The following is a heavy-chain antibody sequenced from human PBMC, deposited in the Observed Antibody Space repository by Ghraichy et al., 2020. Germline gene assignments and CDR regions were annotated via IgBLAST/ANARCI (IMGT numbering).Heavy chain of an antibody. V-gene: IGHV4-59*01. D-gene: IGHD5-18*01. CDR2: IYYSGST. CDR1: GGSISSYY. J-gene: IGHJ6*02. CDR3: ARGGGELWFPSPYYYYGMDV. Sequence: SQTLSLTCTVSGGSISSYYWSWIRQPPGKGLEWIGYIYYSGSTNYNPSLKSRVTISVDTSKNQFSLKLSSVTAADTAVYYCARGGGELWFPSPYYYYGMDVWGQGTTVTVSS.